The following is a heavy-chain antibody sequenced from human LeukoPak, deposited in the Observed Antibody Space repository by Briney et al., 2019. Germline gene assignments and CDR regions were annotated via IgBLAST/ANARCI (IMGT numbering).Heavy chain of an antibody. D-gene: IGHD1-26*01. CDR1: GGTFSSYA. V-gene: IGHV1-69*04. J-gene: IGHJ6*02. CDR3: ARDGGIVGVRDGMDV. CDR2: IIPILGIA. Sequence: SVKVSCKASGGTFSSYAISWVRQAPGQGLEWMGRIIPILGIANYAQKFQGRVTITADKSTSTACMELSSLRSEDTAVYYCARDGGIVGVRDGMDVWGQGTTVTVSS.